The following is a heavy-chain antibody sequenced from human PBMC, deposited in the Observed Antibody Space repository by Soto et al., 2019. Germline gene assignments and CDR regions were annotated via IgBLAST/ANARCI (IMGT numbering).Heavy chain of an antibody. V-gene: IGHV4-61*01. Sequence: QVQLQESGPGLVKPSETLSLTCTVSGGSVSSGSYYWSWIRQPPGKGLEWIGYIYYSGSTNYNPSLKSRVTISVDKSKNQFSLKLSSVTAADTAVYYCARVGGEYMITFGGVINRRFDYWGQGTLVTVSS. J-gene: IGHJ4*02. CDR3: ARVGGEYMITFGGVINRRFDY. CDR2: IYYSGST. CDR1: GGSVSSGSYY. D-gene: IGHD3-16*02.